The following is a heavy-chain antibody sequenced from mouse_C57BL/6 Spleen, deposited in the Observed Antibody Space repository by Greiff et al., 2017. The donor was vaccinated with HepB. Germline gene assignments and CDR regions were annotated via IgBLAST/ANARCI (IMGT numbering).Heavy chain of an antibody. CDR1: GYTFTDYE. D-gene: IGHD2-1*01. Sequence: VKLMESGAELVRPGASVTLSCKASGYTFTDYEMHWVKQTPVHGLEWIGAIDPETGGTAYNQKFKGKAILTADKSSSTAYMELRSLTSEDSAVYYCTGGNYVDYFDYWGQGTTLTVSS. V-gene: IGHV1-15*01. CDR2: IDPETGGT. CDR3: TGGNYVDYFDY. J-gene: IGHJ2*01.